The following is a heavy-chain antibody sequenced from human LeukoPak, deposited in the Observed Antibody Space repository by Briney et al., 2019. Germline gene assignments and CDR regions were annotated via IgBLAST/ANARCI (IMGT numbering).Heavy chain of an antibody. V-gene: IGHV3-7*03. CDR3: ASDGFDI. Sequence: PGGSLRLSCAASGFTFSDNWMNWARQAPGKGLEWMAKIKQDGSEKYYVDSVKGRFTISRDNAKKSVYLQMNSLRAEDTAVYYCASDGFDIWGQGTMVTVSS. CDR1: GFTFSDNW. J-gene: IGHJ3*02. CDR2: IKQDGSEK.